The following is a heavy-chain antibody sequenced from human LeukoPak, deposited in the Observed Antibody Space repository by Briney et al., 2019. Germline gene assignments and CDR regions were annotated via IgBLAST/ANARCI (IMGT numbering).Heavy chain of an antibody. CDR1: GYTFSIYW. V-gene: IGHV3-7*01. Sequence: GGSLRLSCAASGYTFSIYWMNWVRQAPGKGLEWVASIKQDGSETYYMESVQGRFTISRDNDMNFLYLQLSSLRAEDTAVYYCTRENSGSLSLEYWGQGTLVTVSS. J-gene: IGHJ4*02. CDR3: TRENSGSLSLEY. D-gene: IGHD1-26*01. CDR2: IKQDGSET.